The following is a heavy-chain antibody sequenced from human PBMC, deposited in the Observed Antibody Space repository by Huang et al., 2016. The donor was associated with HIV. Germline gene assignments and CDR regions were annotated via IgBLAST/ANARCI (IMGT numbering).Heavy chain of an antibody. V-gene: IGHV1-8*01. D-gene: IGHD2-15*01. Sequence: QVQLVQSGAEVKKPGASVKVSCKASGYTFSNYDINWVRQAPGQGLEVMGWGNPNSSNTGYARKFQGRVTMTRSTSISTAYMELSRLRFEDTAVYYCATLPPVNYGRSGGRVRDYWGQGSLVTVSS. CDR1: GYTFSNYD. CDR2: GNPNSSNT. CDR3: ATLPPVNYGRSGGRVRDY. J-gene: IGHJ4*02.